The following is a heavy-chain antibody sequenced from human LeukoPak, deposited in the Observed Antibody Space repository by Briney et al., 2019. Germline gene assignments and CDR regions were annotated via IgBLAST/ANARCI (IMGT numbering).Heavy chain of an antibody. D-gene: IGHD6-13*01. J-gene: IGHJ1*01. CDR3: ARDGAAAAGSYFQH. Sequence: PSQTLSLTCTVSGGSISSGGYYWSWIRQHPGKGLEWIGYIYYSGSTYYNPSLKSRVTISVDTSKNQFSLKLSSVTAADTAVYYCARDGAAAAGSYFQHWSQGTLVTVSS. CDR2: IYYSGST. CDR1: GGSISSGGYY. V-gene: IGHV4-31*03.